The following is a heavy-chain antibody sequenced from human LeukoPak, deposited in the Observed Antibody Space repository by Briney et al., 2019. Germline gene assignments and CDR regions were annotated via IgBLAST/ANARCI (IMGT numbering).Heavy chain of an antibody. CDR3: ATLIPVLRFLEWLVH. V-gene: IGHV1-24*01. J-gene: IGHJ5*02. CDR2: FDPEDGET. CDR1: GYTLTELS. D-gene: IGHD3-3*01. Sequence: ASVKVSCKVSGYTLTELSMHWVRQAPGKGLEGMGGFDPEDGETIYAQKFQGRVTMTEDTSTDTAYMELSSLRSEDTAVYYCATLIPVLRFLEWLVHWGQGTLVTVSS.